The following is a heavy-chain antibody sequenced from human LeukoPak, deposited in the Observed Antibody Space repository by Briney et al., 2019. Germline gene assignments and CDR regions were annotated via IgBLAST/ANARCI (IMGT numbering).Heavy chain of an antibody. CDR3: ARDVAVVTAMTIDY. D-gene: IGHD2-21*02. V-gene: IGHV3-33*01. CDR1: GFTFSSYG. CDR2: IWYDGSNK. J-gene: IGHJ4*02. Sequence: GGSLRPSCAASGFTFSSYGMHWVRQAPGKGLEWVAVIWYDGSNKYYADSVKGRFTISRDNSKNTLYLQMNSLRAEDTAVYYCARDVAVVTAMTIDYWGQGTLVTVSS.